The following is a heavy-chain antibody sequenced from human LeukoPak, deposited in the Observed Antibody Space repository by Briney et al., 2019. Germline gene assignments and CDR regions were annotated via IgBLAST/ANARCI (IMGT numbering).Heavy chain of an antibody. CDR1: GFTSSSYG. J-gene: IGHJ4*02. V-gene: IGHV3-33*01. CDR3: ARGDRYSSGYYPFDY. D-gene: IGHD3-22*01. CDR2: IWYDGSNK. Sequence: PGGSLRLSCAASGFTSSSYGMRWVRQAPGKGLEWVAVIWYDGSNKYYADSVKGRFTISRDNSKNTLYLQMNSLRAEDTAVYYCARGDRYSSGYYPFDYWGQGTLVTVSS.